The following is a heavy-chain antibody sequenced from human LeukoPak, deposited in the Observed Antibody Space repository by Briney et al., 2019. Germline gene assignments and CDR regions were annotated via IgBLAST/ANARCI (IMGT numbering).Heavy chain of an antibody. Sequence: PSETLSLTCTVSGGSISSSSYYWGWIRQPPGKGLEWIGSIYYSGSTYYNPSLKSRVTISVDTSKNQFSLKLSSVTAADTAVYYCASLFDYCSSTSCAAFDIWGRGTMVTVSS. CDR1: GGSISSSSYY. CDR2: IYYSGST. J-gene: IGHJ3*02. V-gene: IGHV4-39*01. CDR3: ASLFDYCSSTSCAAFDI. D-gene: IGHD2-2*01.